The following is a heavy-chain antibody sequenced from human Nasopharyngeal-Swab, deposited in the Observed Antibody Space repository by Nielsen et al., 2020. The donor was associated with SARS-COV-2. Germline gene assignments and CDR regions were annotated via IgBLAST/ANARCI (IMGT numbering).Heavy chain of an antibody. V-gene: IGHV3-23*01. Sequence: LSLPCAASGFTLSSYAMNWVRQAPGKGLEWVSIVTGNGMNTYYADSVKGRFTISRDNSKNTLYLQMNSLRAEDTAEYYCAKDRAASAFDIWGQGTMVTVSS. CDR2: VTGNGMNT. CDR1: GFTLSSYA. CDR3: AKDRAASAFDI. D-gene: IGHD2-15*01. J-gene: IGHJ3*02.